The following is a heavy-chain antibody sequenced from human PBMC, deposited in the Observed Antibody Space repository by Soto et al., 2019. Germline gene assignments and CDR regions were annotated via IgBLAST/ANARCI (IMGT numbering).Heavy chain of an antibody. Sequence: SETLSLTCSVSGGFVSSSSYSWGWIRQSPGKGLEWIGTIYSSENTYYNPSLLSRVTISVDTSKNEFSLRLSSVTAADTAVYYCSSRSYCDGMDFWGQGSTVTVSS. CDR1: GGFVSSSSYS. J-gene: IGHJ6*02. D-gene: IGHD3-10*01. CDR2: IYSSENT. CDR3: SSRSYCDGMDF. V-gene: IGHV4-39*01.